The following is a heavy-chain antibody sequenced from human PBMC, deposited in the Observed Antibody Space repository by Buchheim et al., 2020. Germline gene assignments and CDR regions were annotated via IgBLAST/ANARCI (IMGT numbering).Heavy chain of an antibody. D-gene: IGHD3-22*01. V-gene: IGHV3-48*03. CDR1: GFTFSSYE. J-gene: IGHJ4*02. CDR3: ARSESYYYDSSGILEYYFDY. CDR2: ISSSGSTI. Sequence: EVQLVESGGGLVQPGGSLRLSCAASGFTFSSYEMNWVRQAPGKGLEWVSYISSSGSTIYYADSVKGQFTISRDNAKNSLYLQMNSLRAEDTAVYYCARSESYYYDSSGILEYYFDYWGQGTL.